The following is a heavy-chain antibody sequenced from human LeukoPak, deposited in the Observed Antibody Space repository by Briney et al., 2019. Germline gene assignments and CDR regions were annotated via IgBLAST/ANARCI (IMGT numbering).Heavy chain of an antibody. D-gene: IGHD2/OR15-2a*01. Sequence: GGSLRLSCAASGFTFSNPGMSWVRQAPGKGLEWVANINQDGSEENCVDSVKGRFTISRDNAKNSLYLQMNSLRAEDTAVYYCANNRASLDYWGQGTLVTVSS. CDR2: INQDGSEE. J-gene: IGHJ4*02. CDR3: ANNRASLDY. CDR1: GFTFSNPG. V-gene: IGHV3-7*02.